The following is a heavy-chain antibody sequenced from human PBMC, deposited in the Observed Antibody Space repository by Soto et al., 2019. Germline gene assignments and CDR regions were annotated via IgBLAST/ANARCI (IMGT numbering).Heavy chain of an antibody. Sequence: NPSETLSLTCAVYGGSFSGYYWSWIRQPPGKGLEWIGEINHSGSTNYNPSLKSRVTISVDTSKNQFSLKLSSVTAADTAVYYCARGWYSSSSHRGGPNEANRYYFDYWGQGTLVIVSS. J-gene: IGHJ4*02. V-gene: IGHV4-34*01. CDR2: INHSGST. D-gene: IGHD6-13*01. CDR1: GGSFSGYY. CDR3: ARGWYSSSSHRGGPNEANRYYFDY.